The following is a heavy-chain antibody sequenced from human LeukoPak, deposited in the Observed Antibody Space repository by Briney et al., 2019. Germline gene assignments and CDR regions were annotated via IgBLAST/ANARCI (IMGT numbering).Heavy chain of an antibody. Sequence: SETLSLTCTVSGGSISSSSYYWGWIRQPPGEGLEWIGYIYHSGSTYYNPSLKSRVTISVDRSKNQFSLRLSSVTAADTAVYYCARGPTIFGVVTHPRFDPWGQGTLVTVSS. CDR3: ARGPTIFGVVTHPRFDP. J-gene: IGHJ5*02. V-gene: IGHV4-39*07. D-gene: IGHD3-3*01. CDR1: GGSISSSSYY. CDR2: IYHSGST.